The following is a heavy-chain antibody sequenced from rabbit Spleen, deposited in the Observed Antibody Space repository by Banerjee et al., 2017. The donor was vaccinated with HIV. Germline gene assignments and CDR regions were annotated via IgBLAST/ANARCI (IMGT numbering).Heavy chain of an antibody. V-gene: IGHV1S40*01. J-gene: IGHJ4*01. D-gene: IGHD2-1*01. CDR2: IYADSSGST. CDR1: GFTLSSSYY. CDR3: ARGSAPMTMVIIGFYLSL. Sequence: QSLEESGGDLVKPGASLTLTCTASGFTLSSSYYMCWVRQAPGKGLECIACIYADSSGSTWYASWAKGRFTISKTSATTVTLQMTTLTVADTATYFCARGSAPMTMVIIGFYLSLWGPGTLVTVS.